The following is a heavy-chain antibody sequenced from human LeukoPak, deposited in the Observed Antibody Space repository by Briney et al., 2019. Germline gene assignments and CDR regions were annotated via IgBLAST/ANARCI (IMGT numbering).Heavy chain of an antibody. CDR2: IYYSGST. D-gene: IGHD2-15*01. J-gene: IGHJ4*02. V-gene: IGHV4-59*08. Sequence: SETLSLTCTVSGGSISSYYWSWIRQPPGKGLEWIGYIYYSGSTNYNPSLKSRVTMSVDTSKNQFSLKLTSVTAADTAVYYCARQYCGGGSCYNFDYWGQGTLVTVSS. CDR1: GGSISSYY. CDR3: ARQYCGGGSCYNFDY.